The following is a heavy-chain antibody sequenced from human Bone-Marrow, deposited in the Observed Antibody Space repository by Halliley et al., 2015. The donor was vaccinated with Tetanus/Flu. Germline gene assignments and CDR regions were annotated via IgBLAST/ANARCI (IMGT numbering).Heavy chain of an antibody. CDR3: ARDAISPFRGGYHYNGMDV. CDR2: ISSSGTTT. Sequence: CAASGFTFSDHYMSWIRQTPGKGLEWFSFISSSGTTTYHADSVKGRFPISRDNSKNLLFLEMNSLRAGDTAVYYCARDAISPFRGGYHYNGMDVWGQGTTVIVSS. CDR1: GFTFSDHY. V-gene: IGHV3-11*01. D-gene: IGHD3-10*01. J-gene: IGHJ6*02.